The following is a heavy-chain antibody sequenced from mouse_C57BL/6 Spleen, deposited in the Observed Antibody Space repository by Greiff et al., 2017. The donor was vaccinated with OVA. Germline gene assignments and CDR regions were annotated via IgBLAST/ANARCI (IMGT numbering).Heavy chain of an antibody. D-gene: IGHD3-2*02. CDR2: IDPSDSET. CDR3: ARDSSGYVRDY. Sequence: QVQLKQPGAELVRPGSSVKLSCKASGYTFTSYWMHWVKQRPIQGLEWIGNIDPSDSETHYNQKFKDKATLTVDKSSSTAYMQLSSLTSEDSAVYYCARDSSGYVRDYWGQGTTLTVSS. CDR1: GYTFTSYW. J-gene: IGHJ2*01. V-gene: IGHV1-52*01.